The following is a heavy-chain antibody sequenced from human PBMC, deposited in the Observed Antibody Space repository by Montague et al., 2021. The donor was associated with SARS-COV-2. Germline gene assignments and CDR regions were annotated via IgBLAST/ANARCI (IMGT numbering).Heavy chain of an antibody. Sequence: SLRLSCAASGFTFSSYSMNWVRQAPGKGLEWVSSISSSSSYIYYADSVKGRFTISRDNSKNTLYLQMNSLRAEDTAVYYCAKQYSSRWYPQYFQHWGQGTLVTVSS. CDR2: ISSSSSYI. J-gene: IGHJ1*01. V-gene: IGHV3-21*04. CDR3: AKQYSSRWYPQYFQH. CDR1: GFTFSSYS. D-gene: IGHD6-13*01.